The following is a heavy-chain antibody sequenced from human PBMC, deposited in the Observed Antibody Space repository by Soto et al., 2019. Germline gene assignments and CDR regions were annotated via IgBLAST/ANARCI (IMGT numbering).Heavy chain of an antibody. D-gene: IGHD3-9*01. CDR1: GGSIRGYS. V-gene: IGHV4-59*01. CDR2: VYSGGGT. CDR3: AREKTPMSPHYFYYGMDV. Sequence: SETLSLTCTVSGGSIRGYSWSWIRQSPGKGLEWIGYVYSGGGTNYSPSFMGRVTISVDTTDNQFSLKLNSVTAADTAVYYCAREKTPMSPHYFYYGMDVWGQGTTVTVSS. J-gene: IGHJ6*02.